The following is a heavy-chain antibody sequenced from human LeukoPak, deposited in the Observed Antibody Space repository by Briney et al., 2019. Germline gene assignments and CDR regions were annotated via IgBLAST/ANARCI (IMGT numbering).Heavy chain of an antibody. CDR2: ISYDGSNK. J-gene: IGHJ6*03. V-gene: IGHV3-30-3*01. D-gene: IGHD6-13*01. CDR3: ARGEGASSSWYYYYMDV. Sequence: GWSLRLSCAASGFTFSSYAMHWVRQAPGKGLEWVAVISYDGSNKYYADSVKGRFTISRDNSKNTLYLQMNSLRAEDTAVYYCARGEGASSSWYYYYMDVWGKGTTVTVSS. CDR1: GFTFSSYA.